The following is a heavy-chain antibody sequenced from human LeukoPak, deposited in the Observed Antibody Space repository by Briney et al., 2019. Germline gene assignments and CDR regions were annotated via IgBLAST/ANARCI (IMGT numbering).Heavy chain of an antibody. V-gene: IGHV3-23*01. CDR1: GFTFISYA. J-gene: IGHJ4*02. Sequence: GGSLRLSCAASGFTFISYAMSWVRQAPGKGLEWVSAISGSGGSTYYADSVKGRFTISRDNSTNTLYLQMTSLRAADTAVYYCAKGLLRVPAAGSDYWGQGTLVTVYS. CDR2: ISGSGGST. CDR3: AKGLLRVPAAGSDY. D-gene: IGHD6-13*01.